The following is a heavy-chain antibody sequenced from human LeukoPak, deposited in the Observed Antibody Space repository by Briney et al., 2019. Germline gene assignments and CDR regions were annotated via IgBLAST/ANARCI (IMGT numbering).Heavy chain of an antibody. CDR1: GFTFSGSA. V-gene: IGHV3-73*01. Sequence: PGGSLRLSCAASGFTFSGSAMYWVRRASGKGLEWVGHIRSRANSYATLYGASVKGRFTISRDDSKNTAYLQMNSLKTEDTAVYYCTRLSAGAPLLGDNWGQGTLVIVSS. D-gene: IGHD1-26*01. J-gene: IGHJ4*02. CDR3: TRLSAGAPLLGDN. CDR2: IRSRANSYAT.